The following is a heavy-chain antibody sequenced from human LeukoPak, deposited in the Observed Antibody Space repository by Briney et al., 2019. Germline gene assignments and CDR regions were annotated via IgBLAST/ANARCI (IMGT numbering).Heavy chain of an antibody. V-gene: IGHV3-74*01. CDR2: INSDGSST. CDR1: GFTFSSYW. D-gene: IGHD2-15*01. Sequence: GGSLRLSCAASGFTFSSYWMHWVRQAPGKGLVWVSRINSDGSSTSYADSVKGRFTISRDNAKNTLYLQMNSLRAEDTAVYYCARGYCSGGSCYYFDYWGQGTLVIVSS. J-gene: IGHJ4*02. CDR3: ARGYCSGGSCYYFDY.